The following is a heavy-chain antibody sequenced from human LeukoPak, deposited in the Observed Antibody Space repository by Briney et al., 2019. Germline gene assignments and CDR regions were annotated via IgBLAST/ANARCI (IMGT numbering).Heavy chain of an antibody. Sequence: SETLSLTCTVSGGSISSSSYYWGWIRQPPGKGLEWTGSIYYSGSTYYNPSLKSRVTISVDTSKNQFSLKLSSVTAADTAVYYCARTWDGYYYYYMDVWGKGTTVTVSS. CDR1: GGSISSSSYY. V-gene: IGHV4-39*01. CDR2: IYYSGST. D-gene: IGHD1-26*01. J-gene: IGHJ6*03. CDR3: ARTWDGYYYYYMDV.